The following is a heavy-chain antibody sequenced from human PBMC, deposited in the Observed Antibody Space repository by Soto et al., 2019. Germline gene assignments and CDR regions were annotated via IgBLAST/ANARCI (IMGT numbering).Heavy chain of an antibody. J-gene: IGHJ4*02. CDR3: ATRYCRSDNCHFTH. V-gene: IGHV3-48*02. CDR1: GFNFHTYT. D-gene: IGHD2-2*01. CDR2: ISGTSETI. Sequence: DVQLVESGGGLVKPGGSLRLSCAASGFNFHTYTMTWVRQAPGKGLEWVSYISGTSETIFYAESVKGRFTISRDNAKNSLYLRLNSLRDEETAVYYCATRYCRSDNCHFTHWGEGTLVTVSS.